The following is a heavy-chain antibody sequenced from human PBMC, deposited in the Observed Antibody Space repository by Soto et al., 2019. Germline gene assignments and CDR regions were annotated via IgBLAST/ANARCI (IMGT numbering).Heavy chain of an antibody. CDR1: GFTFSSYG. J-gene: IGHJ4*02. D-gene: IGHD3-22*01. Sequence: GGSLRLSCAASGFTFSSYGMGWVRQTPGRGLEWVSALGGSGARTYYADSVKGRFTISRDNSKNTLYLQMNSLRADDTAVYYCAKDWDESDSSGYYRLDYWGQGSLVTVSS. CDR3: AKDWDESDSSGYYRLDY. CDR2: LGGSGART. V-gene: IGHV3-23*01.